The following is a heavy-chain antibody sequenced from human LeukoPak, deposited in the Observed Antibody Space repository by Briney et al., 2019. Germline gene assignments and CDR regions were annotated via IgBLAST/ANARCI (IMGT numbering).Heavy chain of an antibody. D-gene: IGHD3-10*01. CDR2: IYYTGGT. V-gene: IGHV4-39*01. CDR3: ARGKGQWFEVDP. Sequence: ASETLSLTCSVSGGSITSSSYYWGWIRQPPEKGLEWIGSIYYTGGTNYSPSLKSRVTMSVDTFKNQFSLKLSSVTAADTAVYYCARGKGQWFEVDPWGQGTLVTVSS. CDR1: GGSITSSSYY. J-gene: IGHJ5*02.